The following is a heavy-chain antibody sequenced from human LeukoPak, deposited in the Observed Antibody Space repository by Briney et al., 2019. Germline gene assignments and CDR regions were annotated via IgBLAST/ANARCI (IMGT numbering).Heavy chain of an antibody. CDR2: INAGNGNT. CDR1: GYTFTSYA. J-gene: IGHJ4*02. Sequence: GASVKVSCKASGYTFTSYAMHWVRQAPGQRLEWMGWINAGNGNTKYSQKFQGRVTITRDTSASTAYMELSSLRSEDTAVYYCARGGVATIITHDYWGQGTLVTVSS. CDR3: ARGGVATIITHDY. V-gene: IGHV1-3*01. D-gene: IGHD5-12*01.